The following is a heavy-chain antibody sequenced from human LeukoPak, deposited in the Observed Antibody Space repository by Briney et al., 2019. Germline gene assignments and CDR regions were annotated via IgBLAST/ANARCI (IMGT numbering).Heavy chain of an antibody. J-gene: IGHJ4*02. V-gene: IGHV5-51*01. CDR1: GYSFTSYW. Sequence: GESLKISCQGSGYSFTSYWIGWVRPMPGKGLEWMGIIYPGDSDTRYSPSFQGQVTISADKSISTAYLQWSSLKASDTAMYYCARPTLEGSGSYYEEAYYFDYWGQGTLVTVSS. D-gene: IGHD3-10*01. CDR2: IYPGDSDT. CDR3: ARPTLEGSGSYYEEAYYFDY.